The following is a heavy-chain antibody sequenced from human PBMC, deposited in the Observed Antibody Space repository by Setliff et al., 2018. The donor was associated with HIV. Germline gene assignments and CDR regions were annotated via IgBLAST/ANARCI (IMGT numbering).Heavy chain of an antibody. V-gene: IGHV4-38-2*01. J-gene: IGHJ6*01. CDR1: NYSISSAYY. CDR3: ARGPSGRAPAPARAPHYYGLDL. D-gene: IGHD2-2*01. Sequence: SETLSLTCAVSNYSISSAYYWGWIRHPPGKGLEWIGSIYHSGSTYYNPSLKSRVTISVDTSKNQFSLKLSSVTAADTAVYYCARGPSGRAPAPARAPHYYGLDLWGPGTTVTVSS. CDR2: IYHSGST.